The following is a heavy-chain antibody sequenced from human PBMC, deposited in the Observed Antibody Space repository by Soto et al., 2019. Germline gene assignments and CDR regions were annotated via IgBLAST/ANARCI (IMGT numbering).Heavy chain of an antibody. CDR2: IAPHSGRT. CDR3: ARAATGSYHSAY. Sequence: QVQLVQSGPEVKNPGASVRVSCVASGYAFTSYGVNWVRQAPGQGLEWMGWIAPHSGRTTYLPKFQGRVTMTADVSTNTAYIQLRSLTSDDTGIYLCARAATGSYHSAYWGQGTVVTVSS. J-gene: IGHJ4*02. V-gene: IGHV1-18*04. CDR1: GYAFTSYG. D-gene: IGHD3-10*01.